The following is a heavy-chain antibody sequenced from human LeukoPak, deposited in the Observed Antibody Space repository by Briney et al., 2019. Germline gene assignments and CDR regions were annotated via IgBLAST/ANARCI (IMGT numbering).Heavy chain of an antibody. D-gene: IGHD5-12*01. Sequence: PGRSLRLSCAASGFTFSSYAMHWVRQAPGKGLEWVAVISYDGSNKYYADSVKGRFTISRDNSKNTLYLQMNSLRAEDTAVYYCARDGGYNGGYARDWGQGTLVTVSS. CDR3: ARDGGYNGGYARD. V-gene: IGHV3-30-3*01. CDR1: GFTFSSYA. J-gene: IGHJ4*02. CDR2: ISYDGSNK.